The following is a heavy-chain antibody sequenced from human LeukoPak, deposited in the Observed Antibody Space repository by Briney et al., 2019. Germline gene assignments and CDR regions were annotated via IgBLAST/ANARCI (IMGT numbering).Heavy chain of an antibody. Sequence: PSGTLSLTCTVSSGSISTNNWWSWVRQSPAKGLEWIGEIFHEGLTNYNPSLKSRATISIDKSKSQFSLRLTSVTAADTAVYYCARQSPGFMIAGYFDYWAQGTLVTVSS. V-gene: IGHV4-4*02. CDR1: SGSISTNNW. J-gene: IGHJ4*02. D-gene: IGHD3-16*01. CDR3: ARQSPGFMIAGYFDY. CDR2: IFHEGLT.